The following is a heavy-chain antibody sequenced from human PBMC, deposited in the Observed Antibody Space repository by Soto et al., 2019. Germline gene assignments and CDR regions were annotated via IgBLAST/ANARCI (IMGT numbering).Heavy chain of an antibody. Sequence: QAQLQESGPGLVEPAGTLSLTCAVSGGPIRSYNWWSWVRQPPGKGLEWIGEIHHDGGTNYNTSLKSRVTISVDNAKNHLSLNLNSVTAADAAIYYCARMPYSYYAMDVWGQGTTVTVSS. CDR2: IHHDGGT. V-gene: IGHV4-4*02. D-gene: IGHD2-2*01. CDR3: ARMPYSYYAMDV. CDR1: GGPIRSYNW. J-gene: IGHJ6*02.